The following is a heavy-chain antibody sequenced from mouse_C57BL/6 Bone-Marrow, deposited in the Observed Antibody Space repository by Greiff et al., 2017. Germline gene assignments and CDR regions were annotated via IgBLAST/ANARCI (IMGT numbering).Heavy chain of an antibody. D-gene: IGHD3-1*01. V-gene: IGHV1-15*01. CDR2: IDPETGGT. CDR1: GYTFTDYE. CDR3: TRSARGFDY. J-gene: IGHJ2*01. Sequence: QVQLQQSGAELVRPGASVTLSCKASGYTFTDYEMHWVKQTPVNGLEWIGAIDPETGGTAYNQKFKGKAILTADKSSSTAYMELRSLTSEDSAVYYCTRSARGFDYWGQGTTLTVSS.